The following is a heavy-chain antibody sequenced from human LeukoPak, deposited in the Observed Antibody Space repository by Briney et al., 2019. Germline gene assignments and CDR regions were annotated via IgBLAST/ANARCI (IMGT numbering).Heavy chain of an antibody. CDR1: GYTFTSYG. CDR3: ARDLCSSTSCLYYYYYYGMDF. Sequence: ASVKVSCKASGYTFTSYGISWVRQAPGQGLEWMGWISAYNGNTNYAQKLQGRVTMTTDTSTSTAYMELRSLRSDDTAVYYCARDLCSSTSCLYYYYYYGMDFWGQGTTVTVSS. D-gene: IGHD2-2*01. J-gene: IGHJ6*02. V-gene: IGHV1-18*01. CDR2: ISAYNGNT.